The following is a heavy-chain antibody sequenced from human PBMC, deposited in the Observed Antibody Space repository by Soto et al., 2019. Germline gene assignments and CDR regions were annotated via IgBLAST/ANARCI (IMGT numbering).Heavy chain of an antibody. V-gene: IGHV1-2*02. CDR3: ARDFGVGEAY. CDR1: GYTFTGYY. CDR2: INPNSGGT. J-gene: IGHJ4*02. D-gene: IGHD3-16*01. Sequence: QVQLVQSGAEVKKPGASVKVSCKASGYTFTGYYMHWVRQAPGQGLEWMGWINPNSGGTNYAQKFHGRVTMPRDKSISTAYMELSRLRSDDTAVYYGARDFGVGEAYWGQGTLVTVSS.